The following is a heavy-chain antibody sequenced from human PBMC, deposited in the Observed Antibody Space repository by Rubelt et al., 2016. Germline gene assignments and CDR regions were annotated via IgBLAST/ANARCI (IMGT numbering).Heavy chain of an antibody. Sequence: QVQLVQSGAEVKKPGASVKVSCKASGYTFTSYAMHWVRQAPGQRLEWVGWINAGNGNTKCSQKFQGKVTITRDTSAGTAYLGLGSLGSEDTAVYYCAREGLAVAHDYWGQGTLVTVSS. V-gene: IGHV1-3*01. D-gene: IGHD6-19*01. CDR3: AREGLAVAHDY. J-gene: IGHJ4*02. CDR1: GYTFTSYA. CDR2: INAGNGNT.